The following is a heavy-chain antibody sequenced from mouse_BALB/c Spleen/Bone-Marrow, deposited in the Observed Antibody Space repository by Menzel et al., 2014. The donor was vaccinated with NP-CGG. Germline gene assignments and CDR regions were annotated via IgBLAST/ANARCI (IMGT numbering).Heavy chain of an antibody. CDR3: ARGGDDFSLDY. CDR1: GYAFTDRW. D-gene: IGHD2-4*01. J-gene: IGHJ4*01. CDR2: IDTSDSYT. Sequence: QVQLKESGTELVMPGASLKMSCKASGYAFTDRWIHWVRQRPGQGLEWIGAIDTSDSYTNYNQKFKGKATLTVDESSSTAYIHLSSLTSEDSAVYYCARGGDDFSLDYWGQGTSVTVSS. V-gene: IGHV1-69*01.